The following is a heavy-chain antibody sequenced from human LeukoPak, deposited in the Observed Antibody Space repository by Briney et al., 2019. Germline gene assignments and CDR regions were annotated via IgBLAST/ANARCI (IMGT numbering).Heavy chain of an antibody. CDR3: AKDQGASSYSFDY. V-gene: IGHV3-9*01. D-gene: IGHD1-26*01. Sequence: GGSLRLSCAASGFTFDDYAMHWVRQAPGKGLEWVSGISWNSGSIGYADSVKGRFTISRDNAKNSLYLQMNSLRAEDTAVYYCAKDQGASSYSFDYWGRGTLVTVSS. CDR2: ISWNSGSI. CDR1: GFTFDDYA. J-gene: IGHJ4*02.